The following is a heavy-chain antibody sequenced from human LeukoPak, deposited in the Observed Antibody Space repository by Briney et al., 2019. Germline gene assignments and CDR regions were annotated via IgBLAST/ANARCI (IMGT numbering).Heavy chain of an antibody. CDR2: INPNSGGT. CDR1: GYTFTGYY. D-gene: IGHD3-22*01. J-gene: IGHJ4*02. Sequence: ASVKVSCKASGYTFTGYYMHWVRQAPGQALEWMGWINPNSGGTNYAQEFQGRVTMTRDTSISTAYMELSRLRSDDTAVYYCARDRDYYDSSGYYYVSYFDYWGQGTLVTVSS. V-gene: IGHV1-2*02. CDR3: ARDRDYYDSSGYYYVSYFDY.